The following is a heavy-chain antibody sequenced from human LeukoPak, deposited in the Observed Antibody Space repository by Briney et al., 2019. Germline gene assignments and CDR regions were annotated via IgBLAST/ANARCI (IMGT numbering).Heavy chain of an antibody. V-gene: IGHV1-8*01. D-gene: IGHD2-15*01. CDR2: MNPNSGNT. CDR3: ARGAPGSYCGGSCPYFDY. J-gene: IGHJ4*02. CDR1: GYTFTSYD. Sequence: ASVKVSCKASGYTFTSYDINWMRQATGQGLEWMGWMNPNSGNTGYAQKFQGRVTMTRNTSITTAYMELSSLRSEDTAVFYGARGAPGSYCGGSCPYFDYWGQGTLVTVSS.